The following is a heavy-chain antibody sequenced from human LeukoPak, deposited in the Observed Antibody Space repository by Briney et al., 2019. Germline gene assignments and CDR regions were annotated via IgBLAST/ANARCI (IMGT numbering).Heavy chain of an antibody. J-gene: IGHJ6*03. CDR1: GFTFDDYA. D-gene: IGHD3-3*02. V-gene: IGHV3-9*01. CDR3: AKDLSALLPGAHNYMDV. Sequence: PGGSLRLSCAASGFTFDDYAMHWVRQAPGKGLEWVSGISWNSGIIGYADSVKGRFTISRDNAKNSLYLQMNSLRAEHTAFYYCAKDLSALLPGAHNYMDVWGKGTTVTISS. CDR2: ISWNSGII.